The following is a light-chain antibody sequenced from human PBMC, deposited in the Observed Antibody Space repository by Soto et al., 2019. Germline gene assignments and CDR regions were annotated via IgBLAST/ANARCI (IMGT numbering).Light chain of an antibody. V-gene: IGKV1-5*01. J-gene: IGKJ1*01. CDR3: QQYDTYWT. CDR1: QSINAW. CDR2: DVS. Sequence: DIQRTQSPSTLSASVGDRVTITCRASQSINAWLAWYQQKPGKAPKLLIYDVSSLESGVPSRFSGSGSGTEFTLTISGLQPEDFATYYCQQYDTYWTFGQGTKVDIK.